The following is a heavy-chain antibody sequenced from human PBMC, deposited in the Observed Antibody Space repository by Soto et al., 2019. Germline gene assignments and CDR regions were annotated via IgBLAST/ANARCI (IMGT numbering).Heavy chain of an antibody. D-gene: IGHD6-6*01. CDR1: GFTFSSYA. J-gene: IGHJ4*02. V-gene: IGHV3-23*01. CDR2: ISGSDDST. Sequence: EVQLLESGGGLVQPGESLRLSCAASGFTFSSYAMSWVRQAPGKGLEWVSVISGSDDSTYYADSVKGRFTISRDNSKNTLYLQMNSLRAEDTAVYYCAKMSISSTFDYWGQGTLVTVSS. CDR3: AKMSISSTFDY.